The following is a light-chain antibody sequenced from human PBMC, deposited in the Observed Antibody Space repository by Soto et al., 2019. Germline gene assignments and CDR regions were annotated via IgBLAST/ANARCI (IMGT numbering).Light chain of an antibody. J-gene: IGKJ2*01. CDR2: GAS. Sequence: EIVLTQSPGTLSLSPGERATLSCRASQSVSSTYLAWYQQKPGQAPRLLIYGASRKATGIPGRFSGSGSGTDFTLTISRLEPEDFAVYYYQQYGSSPFMYTFGQGTKLEIK. CDR3: QQYGSSPFMYT. CDR1: QSVSSTY. V-gene: IGKV3-20*01.